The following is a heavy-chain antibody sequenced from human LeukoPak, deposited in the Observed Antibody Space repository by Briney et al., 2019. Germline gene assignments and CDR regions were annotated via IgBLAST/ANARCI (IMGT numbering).Heavy chain of an antibody. CDR2: ISRSSSTI. CDR1: GFTFSSYN. D-gene: IGHD6-25*01. CDR3: AREYVNSGESYPGWFDP. V-gene: IGHV3-48*02. J-gene: IGHJ5*02. Sequence: GGSLRLSCAASGFTFSSYNMNWVRQAPGKGLEWVSYISRSSSTIYYADSVKGRFTISRDNAKNSLYLQMNSLRDEDTAVYYCAREYVNSGESYPGWFDPWGQGTLVTVSS.